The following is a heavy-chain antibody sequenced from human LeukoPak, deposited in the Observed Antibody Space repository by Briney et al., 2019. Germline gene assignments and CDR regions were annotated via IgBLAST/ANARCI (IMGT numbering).Heavy chain of an antibody. Sequence: GGSLRLSCAASGFTFSSYAMSWVRQAPGKGLEWVSGISGSGGSTCYADSVKGRFTISRENSKNTLYLQMNSLRAEDTAVYYCAKEPRRGYYDSSGYFDYWGQGTLVTVSS. J-gene: IGHJ4*02. CDR2: ISGSGGST. CDR3: AKEPRRGYYDSSGYFDY. V-gene: IGHV3-23*01. CDR1: GFTFSSYA. D-gene: IGHD3-22*01.